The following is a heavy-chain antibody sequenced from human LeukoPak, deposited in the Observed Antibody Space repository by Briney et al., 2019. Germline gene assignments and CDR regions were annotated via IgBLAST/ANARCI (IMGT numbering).Heavy chain of an antibody. CDR2: MNDGGGT. D-gene: IGHD5-18*01. J-gene: IGHJ3*02. CDR1: GYSISSGYY. CDR3: AKDRGRLWIQLPDI. Sequence: SETLSLTCTVSGYSISSGYYWGWIRQPPGKGLEWIGGMNDGGGTKYNSSFENRVSISADRSKNQLSLRLTSVTAADTAIYYCAKDRGRLWIQLPDIWGQGTMVTVSS. V-gene: IGHV4-38-2*02.